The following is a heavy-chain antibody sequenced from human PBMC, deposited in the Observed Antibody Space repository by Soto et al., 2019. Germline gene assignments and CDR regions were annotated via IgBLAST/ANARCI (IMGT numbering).Heavy chain of an antibody. V-gene: IGHV1-2*02. CDR1: RCTFTEYY. J-gene: IGHJ6*02. D-gene: IGHD2-8*01. Sequence: AAVNVPFKASRCTFTEYYMHWVGQAPGRGGDGMGWINPMSGGTNYAQKFQGRVTMTRDTSISTAYMELSRLRSDDPAVYYCARSPPRDCTNGVCYSYYYYYGMDVWGQGTTVTVSS. CDR3: ARSPPRDCTNGVCYSYYYYYGMDV. CDR2: INPMSGGT.